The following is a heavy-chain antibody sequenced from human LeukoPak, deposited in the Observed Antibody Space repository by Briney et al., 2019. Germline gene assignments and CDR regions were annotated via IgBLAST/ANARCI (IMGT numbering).Heavy chain of an antibody. Sequence: GGSLGLSCAASGFTVSSNYMNWVRQAPGKGLEWVSIIYTDGRTFYADSVKGRFTISRDNSKNTLYFQMNSLRAEDTAVYYCARAYPPPAAGFDYWGQGTLVTVSS. V-gene: IGHV3-53*01. CDR2: IYTDGRT. CDR1: GFTVSSNY. J-gene: IGHJ4*02. CDR3: ARAYPPPAAGFDY. D-gene: IGHD6-13*01.